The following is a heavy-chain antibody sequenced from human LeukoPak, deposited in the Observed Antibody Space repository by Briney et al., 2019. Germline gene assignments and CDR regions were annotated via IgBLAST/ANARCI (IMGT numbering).Heavy chain of an antibody. D-gene: IGHD1-26*01. J-gene: IGHJ4*02. CDR3: AKDQWELLGYFDY. CDR2: ISGSGGST. V-gene: IGHV3-23*01. Sequence: GGSLRLSXAASGFTFSSYAMSWVRQAPGKGVEWVSDISGSGGSTYYADSVKGRFTISRDNSKNTLYLQMNSLRAEDTAVYYCAKDQWELLGYFDYWGQGTLATVSS. CDR1: GFTFSSYA.